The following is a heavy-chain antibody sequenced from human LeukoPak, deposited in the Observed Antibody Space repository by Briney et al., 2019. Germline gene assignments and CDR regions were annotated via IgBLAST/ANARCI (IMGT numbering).Heavy chain of an antibody. D-gene: IGHD5-12*01. CDR3: ARFSRYSGYDFDC. V-gene: IGHV3-23*01. CDR2: IRGSSDVI. J-gene: IGHJ4*02. CDR1: GFTFSSHA. Sequence: GGSLRLSCAASGFTFSSHAMSWVRQAPGKGLEWVSLIRGSSDVIEYADSVRGRFTISRDNAKNSLYLQMSSLRAEDTAVYYCARFSRYSGYDFDCWGQGTLVTVSS.